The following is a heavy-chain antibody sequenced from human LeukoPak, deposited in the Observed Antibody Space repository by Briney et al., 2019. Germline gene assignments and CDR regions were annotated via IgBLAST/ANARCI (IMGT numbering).Heavy chain of an antibody. CDR3: GMSDYYDSSGYPDAFDI. J-gene: IGHJ3*02. V-gene: IGHV3-30-3*01. CDR1: GFTFGSYA. Sequence: GGSLRLSWAASGFTFGSYAMHWVRQAPGKGLEWVAVISYDGSNKYYADSVKGRFTISRDNSKNTLYLQMNSLRAEDTAVYYCGMSDYYDSSGYPDAFDIWGQGTMVTVSS. CDR2: ISYDGSNK. D-gene: IGHD3-22*01.